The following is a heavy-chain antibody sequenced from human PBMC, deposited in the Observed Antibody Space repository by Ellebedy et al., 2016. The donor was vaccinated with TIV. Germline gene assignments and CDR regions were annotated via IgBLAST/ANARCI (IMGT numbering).Heavy chain of an antibody. Sequence: ASVKVSCKASGYTFTSYYMHWVRQAPGQGLEWMGIINPSDGSTSYAQKFQGRVTMTRDTSISTAYMELSRLRSEDTAVYYCARDRDSSSWYDYWGQGTLVTVSS. CDR1: GYTFTSYY. CDR2: INPSDGST. D-gene: IGHD6-13*01. CDR3: ARDRDSSSWYDY. V-gene: IGHV1-46*01. J-gene: IGHJ4*02.